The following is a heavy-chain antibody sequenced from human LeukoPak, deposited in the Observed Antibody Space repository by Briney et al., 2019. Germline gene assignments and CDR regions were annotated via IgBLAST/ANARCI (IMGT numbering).Heavy chain of an antibody. CDR2: INSDGSST. CDR3: ARAGVYCSSTSCYAGDFDY. V-gene: IGHV3-74*01. D-gene: IGHD2-2*01. J-gene: IGHJ4*02. Sequence: PGGSLRLSCAASGFTFSSYSMNWVRQAPGKGLVWVSRINSDGSSTSYADSVKGRFTISRDNAKNTLYLQMNSLRAEDTAVYYCARAGVYCSSTSCYAGDFDYWGQGTLVTVSS. CDR1: GFTFSSYS.